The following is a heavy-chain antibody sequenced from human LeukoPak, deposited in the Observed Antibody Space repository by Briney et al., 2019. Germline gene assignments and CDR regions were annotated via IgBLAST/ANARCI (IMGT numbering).Heavy chain of an antibody. V-gene: IGHV4-59*01. J-gene: IGHJ6*02. CDR2: IYYSGTT. CDR3: ARDSGGPYWYYYGMDV. D-gene: IGHD2-8*02. Sequence: KTSETLSLTCNVSPGSITGYYFTWIRQPPGKGLEWLGFIYYSGTTKYSPSFKSRLTMSLDKSRNQVSLRVTSVTAADTAVYYCARDSGGPYWYYYGMDVWGRGTTVTVSS. CDR1: PGSITGYY.